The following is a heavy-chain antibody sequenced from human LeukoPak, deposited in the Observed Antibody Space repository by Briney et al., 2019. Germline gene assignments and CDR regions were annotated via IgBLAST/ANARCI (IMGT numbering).Heavy chain of an antibody. D-gene: IGHD6-6*01. J-gene: IGHJ4*02. CDR3: QIRSSIGVRLFDY. CDR2: IYPGDSET. Sequence: GESLKIPCEASGYTFTSYLIAWVRQMPGKGLEWMGIIYPGDSETRYSPSFQGQVTISVDKSISAAYLQWSSLKASDTAMYYCQIRSSIGVRLFDYWGQGTLVTVSS. CDR1: GYTFTSYL. V-gene: IGHV5-51*01.